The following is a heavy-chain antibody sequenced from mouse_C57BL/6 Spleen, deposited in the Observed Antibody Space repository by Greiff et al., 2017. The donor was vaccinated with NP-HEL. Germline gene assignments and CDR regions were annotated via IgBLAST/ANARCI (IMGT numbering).Heavy chain of an antibody. CDR3: ARDNTTVIGYYFDY. J-gene: IGHJ2*01. CDR2: ISDGGSYT. CDR1: GFTFSSYA. D-gene: IGHD1-1*01. V-gene: IGHV5-4*01. Sequence: EVHLVESGGGLVKPGGSLKLSCAASGFTFSSYAMSWVRQTPEKRLEWVATISDGGSYTYYPDNVKGRFTISRDNAKNNLYLQMSHLKSEDTAMYYCARDNTTVIGYYFDYWGQGTTLTVSS.